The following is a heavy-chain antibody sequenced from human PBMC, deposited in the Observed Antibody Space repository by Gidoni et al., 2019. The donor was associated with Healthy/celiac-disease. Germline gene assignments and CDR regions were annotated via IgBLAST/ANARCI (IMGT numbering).Heavy chain of an antibody. CDR2: IYYSGST. CDR1: GGSISSYS. CDR3: ARDGGGKGASDY. Sequence: QVQLQESGPGLVKPSETLSLTCTVAGGSISSYSWSWIRQPPGKGLEWIGYIYYSGSTNYNPSLKSRVTISVDTSKNQFSLKLSSVTAADTAVYYCARDGGGKGASDYWGQGTLVTVSS. V-gene: IGHV4-59*01. J-gene: IGHJ4*02. D-gene: IGHD3-3*01.